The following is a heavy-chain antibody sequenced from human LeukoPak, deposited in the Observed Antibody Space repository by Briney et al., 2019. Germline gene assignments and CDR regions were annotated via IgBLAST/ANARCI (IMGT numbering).Heavy chain of an antibody. CDR1: GDSGSSNSAA. V-gene: IGHV6-1*01. CDR3: ARDLRAAAGTAHYYYYYGMDV. CDR2: TYYRSKWYN. D-gene: IGHD6-13*01. Sequence: SQTLSLTCAISGDSGSSNSAAWNWIRQSPSRGLEWLGRTYYRSKWYNDYAVSVKSRITINPDTSKNQFSLQLNSVTPEDTAVYYCARDLRAAAGTAHYYYYYGMDVWGQGTTVTVSS. J-gene: IGHJ6*02.